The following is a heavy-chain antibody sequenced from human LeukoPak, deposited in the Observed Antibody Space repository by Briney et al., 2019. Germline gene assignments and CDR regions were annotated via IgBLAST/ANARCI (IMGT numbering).Heavy chain of an antibody. D-gene: IGHD3-22*01. V-gene: IGHV4-30-2*01. CDR2: IYHSGST. CDR3: ARGGRDYYDSSGKGDDAFDI. CDR1: GGSISSGGYS. J-gene: IGHJ3*02. Sequence: PSETLSLTGAVSGGSISSGGYSWSWIRQPPGKGLEWIGYIYHSGSTYYNPSLKSRVTISVDRSKNQFSLQLSSVTAADTAVYYCARGGRDYYDSSGKGDDAFDIWGQGTMVTVSS.